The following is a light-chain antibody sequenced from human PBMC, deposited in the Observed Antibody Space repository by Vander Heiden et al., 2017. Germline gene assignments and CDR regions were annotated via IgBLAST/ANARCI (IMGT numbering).Light chain of an antibody. CDR2: DDS. V-gene: IGLV3-21*02. Sequence: SYVLTQPPSVSVPPGQTAWVPCGGDDLGSTPVHWFRQKPVQAPVLVVSDDSDRPSGIRERLSVSNCGDTATLTSNRVESGDEADYYCQVWDSRSDHYVFGDGTKVTVL. J-gene: IGLJ1*01. CDR1: DLGSTP. CDR3: QVWDSRSDHYV.